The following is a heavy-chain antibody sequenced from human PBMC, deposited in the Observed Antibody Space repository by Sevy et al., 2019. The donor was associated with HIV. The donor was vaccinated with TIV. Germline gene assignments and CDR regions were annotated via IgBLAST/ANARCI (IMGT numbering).Heavy chain of an antibody. CDR2: IIPIFGTT. D-gene: IGHD1-1*01. Sequence: ASVKVSCKASGGTFSDFGFHWVRQAPGQGLEWMGGIIPIFGTTNYAQQFLGRVTIIADESTSTVYMELNRLTSDYTAVYYCATSGTTGTTSHFGYWGQGTLVTVSS. CDR1: GGTFSDFG. CDR3: ATSGTTGTTSHFGY. J-gene: IGHJ4*02. V-gene: IGHV1-69*13.